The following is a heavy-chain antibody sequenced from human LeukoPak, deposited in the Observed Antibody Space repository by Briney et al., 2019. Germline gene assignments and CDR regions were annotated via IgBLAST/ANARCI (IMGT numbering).Heavy chain of an antibody. D-gene: IGHD6-19*01. Sequence: ASVKVSCKASGYTFTSYGISWVRQAPGQGLEWMGWISAYNGNTNYAQKLQGRVTMTTDTSTSTAYMELRSLRSDDTAVYYCAARIAVAGTQPSYFDYWGQGTLVTVPS. CDR2: ISAYNGNT. V-gene: IGHV1-18*01. CDR1: GYTFTSYG. J-gene: IGHJ4*02. CDR3: AARIAVAGTQPSYFDY.